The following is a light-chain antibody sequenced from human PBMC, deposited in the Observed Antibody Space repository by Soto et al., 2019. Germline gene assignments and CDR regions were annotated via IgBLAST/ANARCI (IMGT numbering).Light chain of an antibody. CDR2: GAS. V-gene: IGKV3-20*01. CDR1: QSVSSSY. J-gene: IGKJ3*01. Sequence: EIVLTQSPGTLSLSPGERATLSCRASQSVSSSYLAWYQQKPGQAPRLLIYGASSRATGIPDMFSGSGSGTDFTLTISRLEPEDFAVYYCQQYGSSPPAFTFGTGTKVDIK. CDR3: QQYGSSPPAFT.